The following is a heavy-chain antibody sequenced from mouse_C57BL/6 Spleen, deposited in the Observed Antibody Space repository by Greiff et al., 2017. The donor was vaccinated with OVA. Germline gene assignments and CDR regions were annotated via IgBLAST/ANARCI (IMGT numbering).Heavy chain of an antibody. CDR2: IDPENGDT. Sequence: EVQLQQSGAELVRPGASVKLSCTASGFNIKDDYMHWVKQRPEQGLEWIGWIDPENGDTEYASKFQGKATITADTSSNTAYLQLSSLTSEDTAVYYCTTYYGSSSYWYFDVWGTGTTVTVSS. CDR3: TTYYGSSSYWYFDV. CDR1: GFNIKDDY. J-gene: IGHJ1*03. V-gene: IGHV14-4*01. D-gene: IGHD1-1*01.